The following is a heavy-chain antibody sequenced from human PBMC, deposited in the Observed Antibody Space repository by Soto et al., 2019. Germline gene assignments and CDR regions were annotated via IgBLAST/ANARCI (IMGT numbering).Heavy chain of an antibody. CDR2: INPSGGST. D-gene: IGHD6-19*01. CDR1: GDTFTSYY. J-gene: IGHJ4*02. CDR3: ARDHDGPDSSGWPY. V-gene: IGHV1-46*03. Sequence: ASVKASCKSSGDTFTSYYMHWVRQAPGQGLEWMGIINPSGGSTSYAQKFQGRVTMTRDTSTSTVYMELSSLRSEDTAVYYCARDHDGPDSSGWPYWGQGTLVTSPQ.